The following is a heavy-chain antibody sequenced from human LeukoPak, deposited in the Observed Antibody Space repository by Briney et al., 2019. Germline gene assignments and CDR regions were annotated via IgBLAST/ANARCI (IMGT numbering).Heavy chain of an antibody. CDR1: GFTFRSYA. V-gene: IGHV3-23*01. Sequence: GRSQRLSCAASGFTFRSYAMHWVRQAPGKGLEWVSSMGTGAGDTYYADSVKGRFTISRDNSKNTLYLQMSNLRAEDTAVYYCAKYYYTSGLTGGRVFDYWGQGTLVTVSS. CDR3: AKYYYTSGLTGGRVFDY. CDR2: MGTGAGDT. J-gene: IGHJ4*02. D-gene: IGHD3-10*01.